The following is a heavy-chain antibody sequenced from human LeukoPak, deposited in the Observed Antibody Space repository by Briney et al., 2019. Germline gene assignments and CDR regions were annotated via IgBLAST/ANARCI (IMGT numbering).Heavy chain of an antibody. D-gene: IGHD3-9*01. CDR3: ARGRRYFDWLWGYYYMDV. CDR2: ISGSGGST. Sequence: PGGSLRLSCAASGFTFSSYAMSWVRQAPGKGLEWVSAISGSGGSTYYADSVKGRFTISRDNSKNTLYLQMNSLRAEDTAVYYCARGRRYFDWLWGYYYMDVWGKGTTVTVSS. J-gene: IGHJ6*03. V-gene: IGHV3-23*01. CDR1: GFTFSSYA.